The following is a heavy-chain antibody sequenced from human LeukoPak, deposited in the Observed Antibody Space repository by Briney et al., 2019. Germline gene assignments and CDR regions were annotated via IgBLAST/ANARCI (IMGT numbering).Heavy chain of an antibody. CDR3: ARWTVEMATRFVDY. J-gene: IGHJ4*02. D-gene: IGHD5-24*01. CDR2: IYYSGST. V-gene: IGHV4-39*07. Sequence: SETLSLTCTVSGGSISSSSYYWGWIRQPPGEGLEWIGSIYYSGSTYYNPSLKSRVTISVDTSKNQFSLKLSSVTAADTAVYYCARWTVEMATRFVDYWGQGTLVTVSS. CDR1: GGSISSSSYY.